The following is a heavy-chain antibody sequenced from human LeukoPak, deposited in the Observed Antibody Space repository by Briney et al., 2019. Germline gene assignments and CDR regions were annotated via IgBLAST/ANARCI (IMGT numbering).Heavy chain of an antibody. CDR1: GGSISSGNFY. CDR3: ARHLSMDKSFDY. CDR2: IYYSGST. J-gene: IGHJ4*02. Sequence: SETLSLTCTVSGGSISSGNFYWGWLRQPPGKGLEWIGNIYYSGSTYCNPSLNSRVTISVDTSKNQFSLKLSSVTATDTAVYYCARHLSMDKSFDYWGQGTLVTVSS. V-gene: IGHV4-39*01. D-gene: IGHD2-2*03.